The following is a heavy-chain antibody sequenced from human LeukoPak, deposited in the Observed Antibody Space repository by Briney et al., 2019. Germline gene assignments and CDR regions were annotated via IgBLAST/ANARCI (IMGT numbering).Heavy chain of an antibody. CDR1: GGSISSGGYY. V-gene: IGHV4-31*03. Sequence: SETLSLTCTVSGGSISSGGYYWSWIRQHPGKGLEWIGYIYYSGSTYYNPSLKSRVTISVDTSKNQFSLKLSSVTAADTAVYYRARSDEQQLYNDYWGQGTLVTVSS. CDR2: IYYSGST. CDR3: ARSDEQQLYNDY. D-gene: IGHD6-13*01. J-gene: IGHJ4*02.